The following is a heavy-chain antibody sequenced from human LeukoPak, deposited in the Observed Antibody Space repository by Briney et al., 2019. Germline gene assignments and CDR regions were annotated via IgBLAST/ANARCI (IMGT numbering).Heavy chain of an antibody. CDR3: AREMETGYYGMDV. CDR2: IYSGGST. CDR1: GFTVITNY. J-gene: IGHJ6*02. V-gene: IGHV3-53*04. D-gene: IGHD1-1*01. Sequence: GGSLRLSCAASGFTVITNYMSWVRQAPGKGLEWVSVIYSGGSTYYADSVKGRFTISRHNSKNTLYLQMNSLRAEDTAVYYCAREMETGYYGMDVWGQGTTVTVSS.